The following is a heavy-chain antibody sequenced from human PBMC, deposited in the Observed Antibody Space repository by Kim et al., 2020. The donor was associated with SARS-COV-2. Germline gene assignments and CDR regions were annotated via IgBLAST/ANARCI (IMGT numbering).Heavy chain of an antibody. V-gene: IGHV3-30*04. D-gene: IGHD3-10*01. CDR2: ISYDGSNK. Sequence: GGSLRLSCAASGFTFSSYAMHWVRQAPGKGLEWVAVISYDGSNKYYADSVKGRFTISRDNSKNTLYLQMNSLRAEDTAVYYCARGSYGSGSYFGNQGYWGQGTLVTVSS. CDR3: ARGSYGSGSYFGNQGY. J-gene: IGHJ4*02. CDR1: GFTFSSYA.